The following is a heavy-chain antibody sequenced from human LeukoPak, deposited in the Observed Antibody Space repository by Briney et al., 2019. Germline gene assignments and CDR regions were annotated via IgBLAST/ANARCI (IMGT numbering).Heavy chain of an antibody. CDR1: GFPFSRFA. Sequence: PGGSRRLSCSASGFPFSRFAMTWVRQVPGRGLEWVSTISGNGHQTYYADSVKGRFSVSRDNSKNILYLQMDSPRADDSALYYCAKDANYYDSSGYFIPFDYWGQGTLVTVSS. CDR2: ISGNGHQT. J-gene: IGHJ4*02. V-gene: IGHV3-23*01. D-gene: IGHD3-22*01. CDR3: AKDANYYDSSGYFIPFDY.